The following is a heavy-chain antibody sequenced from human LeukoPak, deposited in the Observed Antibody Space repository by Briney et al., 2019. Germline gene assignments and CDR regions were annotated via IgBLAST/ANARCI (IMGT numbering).Heavy chain of an antibody. CDR3: ARASGDYLWRTFDI. CDR2: IYTSGST. Sequence: SQTLSLTCTVSGGSISSGNYYWHWIRQPGGKGLEWIGRIYTSGSTNYNQARERRITISLNTSKNQFSLTLSSVTAADTAVYYCARASGDYLWRTFDIWGQGTMVTVSS. D-gene: IGHD4-17*01. CDR1: GGSISSGNYY. V-gene: IGHV4-61*02. J-gene: IGHJ3*02.